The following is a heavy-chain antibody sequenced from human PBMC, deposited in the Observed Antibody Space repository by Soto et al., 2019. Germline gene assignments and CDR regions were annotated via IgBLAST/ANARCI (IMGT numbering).Heavy chain of an antibody. CDR3: ARFLTTVTQNWFDP. J-gene: IGHJ5*02. V-gene: IGHV4-59*08. CDR1: GGSISSYY. CDR2: IYYSGST. Sequence: QVQLQESGPGLVKPSETLSLTCTVSGGSISSYYWSWIRQPPGKGLEWIGYIYYSGSTNYNPSLKIRVTISVDTSKNQFSLNLSSVTDADTAVYDCARFLTTVTQNWFDPWGQGTLVTVSS. D-gene: IGHD4-17*01.